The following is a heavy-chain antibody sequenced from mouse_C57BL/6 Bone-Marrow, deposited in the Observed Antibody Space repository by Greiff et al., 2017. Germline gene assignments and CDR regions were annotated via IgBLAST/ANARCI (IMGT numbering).Heavy chain of an antibody. J-gene: IGHJ4*01. D-gene: IGHD3-2*02. CDR2: IDPSDSYT. CDR1: GYTFTSYW. Sequence: QVQLQQPGAELVMPGASVKLSCKASGYTFTSYWMHWVKQRPGQGLEWIGEIDPSDSYTNYNQKFKGKSTLTVDKSSRTAYMQLSSLTSEDSAVYDYARAEAPGNWGQGASVPVSS. V-gene: IGHV1-69*01. CDR3: ARAEAPGN.